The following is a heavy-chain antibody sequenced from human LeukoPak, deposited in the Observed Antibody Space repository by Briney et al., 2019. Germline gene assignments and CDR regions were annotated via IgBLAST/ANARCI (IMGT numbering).Heavy chain of an antibody. J-gene: IGHJ4*02. Sequence: ASVKVSCKASGYTFTGYYKHWVRQAPGQGLEWMGWINPYSGATNYAQKFQGRVTMTRDTSISTAYMELSRLRSDDTAVYFCARDHKTTVVMEDYWGQGTLVTVSS. V-gene: IGHV1-2*02. CDR3: ARDHKTTVVMEDY. CDR1: GYTFTGYY. D-gene: IGHD4-17*01. CDR2: INPYSGAT.